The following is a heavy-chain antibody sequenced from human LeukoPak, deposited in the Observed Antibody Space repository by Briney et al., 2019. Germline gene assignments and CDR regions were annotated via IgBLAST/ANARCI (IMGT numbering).Heavy chain of an antibody. Sequence: ASVKVSCKASGGTFSSYAISWVRQAPGQGLEWMGGIIPIFGTANYAQKFQGRVTITADKSTSTAYMELSSLRSEDTAVYYCAVWAFDYYGSGSYWPEPHDYYYYGMDVWGKGTTVTVSS. V-gene: IGHV1-69*06. J-gene: IGHJ6*04. CDR3: AVWAFDYYGSGSYWPEPHDYYYYGMDV. CDR1: GGTFSSYA. CDR2: IIPIFGTA. D-gene: IGHD3-10*01.